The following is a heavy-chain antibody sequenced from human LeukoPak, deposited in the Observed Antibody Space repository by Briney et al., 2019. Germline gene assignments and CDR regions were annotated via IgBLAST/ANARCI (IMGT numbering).Heavy chain of an antibody. V-gene: IGHV4-34*01. CDR1: GGSFSGYY. CDR3: ARGRLECSGGSCYYPYFDY. Sequence: PSETLSLTCAVYGGSFSGYYWSWIRQPPGKGLEWIGEINHSGSTNYNPSLKSRVTISVDTSKNQFSLKLSSVTAADTAAYYCARGRLECSGGSCYYPYFDYWGQGTLVTLSS. J-gene: IGHJ4*02. D-gene: IGHD2-15*01. CDR2: INHSGST.